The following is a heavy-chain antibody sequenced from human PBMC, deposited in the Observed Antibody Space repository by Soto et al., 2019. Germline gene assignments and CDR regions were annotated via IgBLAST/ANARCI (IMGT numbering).Heavy chain of an antibody. CDR1: VFTFSDAW. J-gene: IGHJ5*02. D-gene: IGHD2-15*01. CDR2: TKSKSDGGTT. Sequence: GGSLRLSCAASVFTFSDAWMSWVRQAPGKGLDWVGRTKSKSDGGTTEYAAPVRGRFTISRDDSKNTLYLQMNSLKTEDTAVYYCTTDLWRIAVVVGSTGYFNPWGQGTPVTVSS. V-gene: IGHV3-15*01. CDR3: TTDLWRIAVVVGSTGYFNP.